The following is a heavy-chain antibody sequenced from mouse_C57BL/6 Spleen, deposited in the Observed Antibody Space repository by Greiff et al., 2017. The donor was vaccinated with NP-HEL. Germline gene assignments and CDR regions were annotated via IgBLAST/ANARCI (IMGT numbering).Heavy chain of an antibody. CDR2: IWSGGST. D-gene: IGHD2-1*01. Sequence: QVQLQQSGPGLVQPSQSLSITCTVSGFSLTSYGVHWVRQSPGKGLEWLGVIWSGGSTDYNAAFISRLSISKDNSKSQVFFKMNSLQADDTAIYYCARDLLWSGSTRYFDVWGTGTTVTVSS. V-gene: IGHV2-2*01. CDR3: ARDLLWSGSTRYFDV. CDR1: GFSLTSYG. J-gene: IGHJ1*03.